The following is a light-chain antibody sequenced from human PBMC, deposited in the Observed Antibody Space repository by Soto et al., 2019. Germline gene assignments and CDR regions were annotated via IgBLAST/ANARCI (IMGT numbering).Light chain of an antibody. CDR1: QSLSSN. Sequence: EIVMTQSPATLSVSPGERATLSCRDSQSLSSNLAWYQQKPGQAPRLLIYGASTRATGIPARFSGSGSGTEFTLTISSLRSEDFAVYYCQQYNNWPLTFGAGTKVEIK. CDR3: QQYNNWPLT. V-gene: IGKV3-15*01. CDR2: GAS. J-gene: IGKJ4*01.